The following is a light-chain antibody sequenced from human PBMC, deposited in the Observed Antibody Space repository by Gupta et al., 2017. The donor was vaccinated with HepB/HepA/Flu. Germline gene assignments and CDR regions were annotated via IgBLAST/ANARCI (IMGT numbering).Light chain of an antibody. CDR1: QSVSSY. J-gene: IGKJ3*01. V-gene: IGKV3-11*01. CDR2: DAS. Sequence: EIALTQSPASLSLPSGERATLDCRASQSVSSYLAWYQQQPGQAPRLLIYDASNRATGIPARFSGSGSGTDFTLTISSLEPEDFAVYYCQQRRETFGPGTKVDIK. CDR3: QQRRET.